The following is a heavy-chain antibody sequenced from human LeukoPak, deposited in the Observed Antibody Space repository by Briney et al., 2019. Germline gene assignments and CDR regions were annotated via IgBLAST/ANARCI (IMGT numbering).Heavy chain of an antibody. D-gene: IGHD3-22*01. CDR1: GYSVTSYW. Sequence: GESLKISCKGSGYSVTSYWIGWVRQMPGKGLEWMGIIYPGDSDTRYSPSFQGQVTISADKSISTAYLQWSSLKASDTAMYYCARNLYYYDSSGYYSVDAFDIWGQGTMVTVSS. CDR3: ARNLYYYDSSGYYSVDAFDI. CDR2: IYPGDSDT. J-gene: IGHJ3*02. V-gene: IGHV5-51*01.